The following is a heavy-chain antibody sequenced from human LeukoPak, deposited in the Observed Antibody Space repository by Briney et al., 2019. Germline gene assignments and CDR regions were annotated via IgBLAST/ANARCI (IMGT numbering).Heavy chain of an antibody. J-gene: IGHJ6*03. CDR1: GGSISSYY. D-gene: IGHD4-17*01. V-gene: IGHV4-59*01. Sequence: SETLSLTCTVSGGSISSYYWSWIRQPPGKGLEWIGYIYYSGSTNYNPSLKSRVTISVDTSKNQFSLKLSSVTAADTAVYYCARGRDDYGDYEASFYYYYMDVRGKGTTVTVSS. CDR2: IYYSGST. CDR3: ARGRDDYGDYEASFYYYYMDV.